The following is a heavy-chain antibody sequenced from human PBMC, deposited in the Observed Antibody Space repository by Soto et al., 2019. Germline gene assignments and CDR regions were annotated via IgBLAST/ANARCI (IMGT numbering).Heavy chain of an antibody. D-gene: IGHD2-15*01. J-gene: IGHJ4*02. CDR2: IYYSGST. Sequence: SETLSLTCTVSGGSISSGDYYWSWIRQPPGKGMEWIGYIYYSGSTYYNPSLKRRVTISVDTSKNQFSLKLSSVTAADTAVYYCARGLGYCSGGSCPRDYWGQGTLVTVSS. CDR3: ARGLGYCSGGSCPRDY. V-gene: IGHV4-30-4*01. CDR1: GGSISSGDYY.